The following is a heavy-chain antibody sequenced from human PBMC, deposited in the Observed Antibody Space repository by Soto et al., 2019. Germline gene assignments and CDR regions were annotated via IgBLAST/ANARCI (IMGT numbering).Heavy chain of an antibody. CDR3: ARDGQQLAPYAMDV. Sequence: QVQLVESGGNMVQPGRSLRLSCAASGFTFGNNAMHWVRHAAGKGLEWVAQIWFDGNNKYYTDSVKGRFTISRDNLKNTVYLQMASLRADDPAVYYCARDGQQLAPYAMDVWGQGTTVIVSS. D-gene: IGHD6-13*01. V-gene: IGHV3-33*01. CDR1: GFTFGNNA. CDR2: IWFDGNNK. J-gene: IGHJ6*02.